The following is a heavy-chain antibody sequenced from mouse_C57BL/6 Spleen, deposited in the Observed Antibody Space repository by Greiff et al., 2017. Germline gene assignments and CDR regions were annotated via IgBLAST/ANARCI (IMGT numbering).Heavy chain of an antibody. Sequence: QVQLQQPGAELVKPGASVKMSCKASGYTFTSYWITWVKQRPGQGLEWIGDIYPGSGSTNYNEKFKSKATLTVDTSSSTANMQRSSLTSEDSAVYYCARRGAQATSWFAYWGQGTLVTVSA. J-gene: IGHJ3*01. D-gene: IGHD3-2*02. CDR3: ARRGAQATSWFAY. V-gene: IGHV1-55*01. CDR2: IYPGSGST. CDR1: GYTFTSYW.